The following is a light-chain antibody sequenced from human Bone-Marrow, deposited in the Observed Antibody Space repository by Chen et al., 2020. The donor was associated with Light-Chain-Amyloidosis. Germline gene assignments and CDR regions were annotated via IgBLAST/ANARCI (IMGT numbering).Light chain of an antibody. CDR1: QTISSNY. J-gene: IGKJ4*01. CDR3: QQYGTSPLT. CDR2: GSS. V-gene: IGKV3-20*01. Sequence: EIVLTQSRAILSFSPGEGANHSCRASQTISSNYLTWYQHTFGQAPRLLIYGSSSSATGIPDRFTGSGSGTDFTLTINRLEPEDFAMYYCQQYGTSPLTFGGGTKVEIK.